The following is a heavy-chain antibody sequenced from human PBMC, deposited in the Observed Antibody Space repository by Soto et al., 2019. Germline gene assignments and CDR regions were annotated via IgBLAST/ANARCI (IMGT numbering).Heavy chain of an antibody. CDR3: ARGGQDFWSGPFDY. Sequence: PSETLSLTCTVSGGSIINYYCNSIRHPSWKGLEWIGRIDTSGSTNYNPSLKSRVTMSVDTSKQEFSLKLSSVTAADTALYYCARGGQDFWSGPFDYWGRGALVTVSS. V-gene: IGHV4-4*07. CDR1: GGSIINYY. D-gene: IGHD3-3*01. J-gene: IGHJ4*02. CDR2: IDTSGST.